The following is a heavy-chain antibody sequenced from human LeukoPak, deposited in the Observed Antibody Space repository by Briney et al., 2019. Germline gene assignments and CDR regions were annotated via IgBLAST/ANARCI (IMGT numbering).Heavy chain of an antibody. CDR2: ICYDESNE. CDR1: GFTFSDYG. V-gene: IGHV3-33*01. Sequence: GGSLRLSCVASGFTFSDYGMHWVRQAPGKGLEWVAVICYDESNEYSGDSVKGRFTISRDKSKNTLYLQMNSLRAENTAVYYCARDPYYGSGKYYHGMDLWGQGTTVSVSS. CDR3: ARDPYYGSGKYYHGMDL. J-gene: IGHJ6*02. D-gene: IGHD3-10*01.